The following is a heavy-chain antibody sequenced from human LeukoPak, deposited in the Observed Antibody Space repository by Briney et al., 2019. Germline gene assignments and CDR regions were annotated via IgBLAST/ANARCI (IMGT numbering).Heavy chain of an antibody. CDR2: IKQDGSEK. V-gene: IGHV3-7*03. CDR3: VRATYFRYYFDY. J-gene: IGHJ4*02. CDR1: GFTFSSYW. Sequence: GGSPRLSCAASGFTFSSYWMSWVRQAPGKGLEWVANIKQDGSEKYYVDSVKGRFTISRDDSKNTLYLQMNSLRGEDTAVYYCVRATYFRYYFDYWGQGTLVTVSS. D-gene: IGHD2/OR15-2a*01.